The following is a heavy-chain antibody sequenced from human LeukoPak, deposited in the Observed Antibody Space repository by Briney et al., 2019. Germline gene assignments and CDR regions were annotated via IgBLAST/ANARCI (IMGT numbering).Heavy chain of an antibody. CDR2: IYPGDSDT. CDR3: ATLRYGSASCFDY. J-gene: IGHJ4*02. Sequence: GESLKISCKGSGYSFTSYWIGWVRQMPGKGLEWMGSIYPGDSDTRYSPSFQGQVTISADKSISTAYLQWSSLTASDTAMYYCATLRYGSASCFDYWGQGTLVTVSS. V-gene: IGHV5-51*01. CDR1: GYSFTSYW. D-gene: IGHD3-10*01.